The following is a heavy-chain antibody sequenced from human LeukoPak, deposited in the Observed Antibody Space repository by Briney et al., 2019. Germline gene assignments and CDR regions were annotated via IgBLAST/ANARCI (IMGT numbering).Heavy chain of an antibody. Sequence: SVKVSCKASGGTFSSYAISWVRQAPGQGLEWMGGIIPIFGTANYAQKFQGRVTITADESTSTAYMELSSLRSEDTAVYYCARDGNIVADRAPYYFDYWGQGTLVTVSS. V-gene: IGHV1-69*13. D-gene: IGHD5-12*01. CDR1: GGTFSSYA. CDR2: IIPIFGTA. CDR3: ARDGNIVADRAPYYFDY. J-gene: IGHJ4*02.